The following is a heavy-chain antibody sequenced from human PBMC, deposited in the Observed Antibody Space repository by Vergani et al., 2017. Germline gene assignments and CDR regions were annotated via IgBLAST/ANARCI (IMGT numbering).Heavy chain of an antibody. Sequence: EVQLLESGGDLVQPGRSLRLSCTASGFTFGYYAMDWFRQAPGQGLEWVGGIRSKAYGQATIYAASVKGRFTISRDASKSIAYLQMNNLQTEDTAMYYCVRDQVTMLRGSDALDIWGQGTMVTVSS. V-gene: IGHV3-49*03. CDR1: GFTFGYYA. CDR3: VRDQVTMLRGSDALDI. J-gene: IGHJ3*02. D-gene: IGHD3-10*01. CDR2: IRSKAYGQAT.